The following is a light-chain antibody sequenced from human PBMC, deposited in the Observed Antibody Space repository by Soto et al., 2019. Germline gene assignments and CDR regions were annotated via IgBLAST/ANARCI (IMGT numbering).Light chain of an antibody. Sequence: QSALTQPASVSGSPGQSITFSCTGTSSVIGGYNYVSWYQQHPGKAPKLMIYEVSNRPSGVSDRFSGSKSGNTASLTISGLQAEDEADYYCTSYTSSTTNYVFGTGTKLTVL. J-gene: IGLJ1*01. CDR1: SSVIGGYNY. V-gene: IGLV2-14*01. CDR2: EVS. CDR3: TSYTSSTTNYV.